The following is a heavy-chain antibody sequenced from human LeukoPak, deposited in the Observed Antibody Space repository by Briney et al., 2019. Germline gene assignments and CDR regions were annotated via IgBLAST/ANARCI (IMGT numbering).Heavy chain of an antibody. J-gene: IGHJ4*02. CDR1: GFTFSSYS. CDR2: ISSSSSYI. D-gene: IGHD2-15*01. Sequence: GGSLRLSCAASGFTFSSYSMNWVRQAPGKGLEWVSSISSSSSYIYYADSVKGRFTISRDNSKNTLYLQMNSLRAEDTAVYYCAKASGGSCYCWGQGTLVTVPS. V-gene: IGHV3-21*01. CDR3: AKASGGSCYC.